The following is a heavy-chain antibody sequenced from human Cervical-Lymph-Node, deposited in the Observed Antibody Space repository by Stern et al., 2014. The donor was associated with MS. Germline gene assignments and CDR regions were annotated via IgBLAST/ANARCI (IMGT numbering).Heavy chain of an antibody. D-gene: IGHD2-2*03. CDR3: ARKALSMDHYFDS. CDR1: CASINSYY. J-gene: IGHJ4*02. Sequence: QVQLQDSGPGLVKPSETLSLTCTVSCASINSYYWSWIRQSPGRGLEWVGYVFHTGTTNYNPSLKSRVTISLDTSKNQFSLILRSVTAADTAVYYCARKALSMDHYFDSWGQEALVTVSS. CDR2: VFHTGTT. V-gene: IGHV4-59*01.